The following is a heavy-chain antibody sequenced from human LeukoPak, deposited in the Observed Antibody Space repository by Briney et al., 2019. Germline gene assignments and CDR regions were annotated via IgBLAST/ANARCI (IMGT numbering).Heavy chain of an antibody. CDR1: GGSISSYY. Sequence: SETLSLTCTVSGGSISSYYWSWIRQPPGKGLEWIGYIYYSRSTNYNPSLKSRVTISVDTSKSQFSLKLSSVTAADTAVYYCVCAGGYSTYYYDSSGYYDAFDIWGKGTMVTVSS. CDR3: VCAGGYSTYYYDSSGYYDAFDI. D-gene: IGHD3-22*01. J-gene: IGHJ3*02. CDR2: IYYSRST. V-gene: IGHV4-59*08.